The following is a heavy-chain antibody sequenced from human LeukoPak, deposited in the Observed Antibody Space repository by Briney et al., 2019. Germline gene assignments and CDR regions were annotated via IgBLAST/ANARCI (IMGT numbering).Heavy chain of an antibody. CDR3: ARDGCSSTSCYATTAYFDY. CDR2: ISSSSSYI. D-gene: IGHD2-2*01. V-gene: IGHV3-21*01. CDR1: GFTFSSLA. Sequence: GGSLRLSCAASGFTFSSLAMNWVRQAPGKGLEWVSSISSSSSYIYYADSVKGRFTISRDNAKNSLYLQMNSLRAEDTAVYYCARDGCSSTSCYATTAYFDYWGQGTLVTVSS. J-gene: IGHJ4*02.